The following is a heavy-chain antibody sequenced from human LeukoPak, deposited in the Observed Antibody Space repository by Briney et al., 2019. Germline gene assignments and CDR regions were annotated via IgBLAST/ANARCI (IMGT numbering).Heavy chain of an antibody. D-gene: IGHD3-3*01. V-gene: IGHV3-23*01. Sequence: PGGSLRLSCAASGFTFSSYAVSWVRQAPGKGLEWVSAISGSGGSTYYADSVKGRFTISRDNSKNTLYLQMNSLRAEDTAVYYCAKAGDYDFWSGYYTIGGAWFDPWGQGTLVTVSS. CDR3: AKAGDYDFWSGYYTIGGAWFDP. J-gene: IGHJ5*02. CDR2: ISGSGGST. CDR1: GFTFSSYA.